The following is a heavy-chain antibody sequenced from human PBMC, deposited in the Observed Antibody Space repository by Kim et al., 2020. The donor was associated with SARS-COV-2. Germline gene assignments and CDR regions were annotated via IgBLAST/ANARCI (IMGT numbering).Heavy chain of an antibody. Sequence: ASVKVSCKASGYTFTSYYMHWVRQAPGQGLEWMGIINPSGGSTSYAQKFQGRVTMTRDTSTSTVYMELSSLRSEDTAVYYCAREKLPGYSYGTFKYYYGMDVWGQGTTVTVSS. CDR2: INPSGGST. V-gene: IGHV1-46*01. D-gene: IGHD5-18*01. CDR1: GYTFTSYY. CDR3: AREKLPGYSYGTFKYYYGMDV. J-gene: IGHJ6*02.